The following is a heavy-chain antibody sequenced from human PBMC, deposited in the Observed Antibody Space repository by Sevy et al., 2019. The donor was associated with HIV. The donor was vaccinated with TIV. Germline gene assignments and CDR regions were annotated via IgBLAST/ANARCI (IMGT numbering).Heavy chain of an antibody. CDR3: AREVSEFGMDV. V-gene: IGHV3-7*01. D-gene: IGHD1-20*01. Sequence: GGSLRLSCAASGFTFSSYWMSWVRQAPGKGLEWVANINQDGSAKYYVDSVKGRFTISRDNAKNSLYLQMNSLRADDTAVYYCAREVSEFGMDVWGQGTTVTVSS. J-gene: IGHJ6*02. CDR2: INQDGSAK. CDR1: GFTFSSYW.